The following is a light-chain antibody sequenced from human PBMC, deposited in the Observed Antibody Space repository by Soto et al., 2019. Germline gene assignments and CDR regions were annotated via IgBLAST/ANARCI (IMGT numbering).Light chain of an antibody. Sequence: EIVLTQSPATLSLSPGERATLSCRASQSVSSYLACYEQKPGQAPRLLIYDASNSATGIPPRLSADGSVTDFTPTNSRPEPEDFAVYYCQPHSNLPPYTSGHETKLHIK. CDR1: QSVSSY. CDR2: DAS. CDR3: QPHSNLPPYT. J-gene: IGKJ2*01. V-gene: IGKV3-11*01.